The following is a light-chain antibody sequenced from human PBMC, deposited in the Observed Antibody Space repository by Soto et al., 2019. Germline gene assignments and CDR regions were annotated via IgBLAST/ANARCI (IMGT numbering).Light chain of an antibody. V-gene: IGKV1-27*01. J-gene: IGKJ1*01. CDR1: QGISNY. CDR3: QKYYSALWT. Sequence: DIQMTQSPSSLSASVGDRVTITCRASQGISNYLAWYQQKPGKVPKLLIYAASTLQSGVPSRFSGSGSETDFTLTISSLQPEDVATYYCQKYYSALWTFGQGTRVEFK. CDR2: AAS.